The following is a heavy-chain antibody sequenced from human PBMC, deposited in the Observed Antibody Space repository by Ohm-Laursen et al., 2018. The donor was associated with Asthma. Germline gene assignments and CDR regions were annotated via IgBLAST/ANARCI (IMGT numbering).Heavy chain of an antibody. V-gene: IGHV3-21*01. D-gene: IGHD3-22*01. Sequence: SLRLSCAASGYTFSLYSIHWVRQVPGKGLEWVASISTASTFIYYADSVRGRFTTSRDNAKNSVYLQMNSLRAEDTAVYYCARDPNYYDSSGYYFDAFDIWGQGTMVTVSS. CDR1: GYTFSLYS. J-gene: IGHJ3*02. CDR3: ARDPNYYDSSGYYFDAFDI. CDR2: ISTASTFI.